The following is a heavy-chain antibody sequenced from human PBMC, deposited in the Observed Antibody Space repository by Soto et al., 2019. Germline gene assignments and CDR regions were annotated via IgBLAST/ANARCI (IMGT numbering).Heavy chain of an antibody. D-gene: IGHD6-19*01. CDR2: IYYSGST. V-gene: IGHV4-31*03. J-gene: IGHJ6*02. Sequence: SETLSLTCTVSGGSISSGGYYWSWIRQHPGKGLEWIGHIYYSGSTYYNPSLKSRVTISVDTSKDQFPLKLSSVTAADTAVYYCARDFTDSSGPTLGMGVWGQGTTVTVSS. CDR1: GGSISSGGYY. CDR3: ARDFTDSSGPTLGMGV.